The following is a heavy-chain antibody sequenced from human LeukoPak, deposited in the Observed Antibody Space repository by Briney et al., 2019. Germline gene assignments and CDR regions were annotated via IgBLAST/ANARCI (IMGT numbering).Heavy chain of an antibody. V-gene: IGHV1-2*02. Sequence: ASVKVSCKASGYTFTGYYMHWVRQAPGQGLEWMGWINPNSGGTNYAQKFQGRVTMTRDTSISTAYMELSRLRSDDTAVYYCARDHADYDFWSGYLHLDYWGQGTLVTVSS. CDR2: INPNSGGT. CDR1: GYTFTGYY. D-gene: IGHD3-3*01. J-gene: IGHJ4*02. CDR3: ARDHADYDFWSGYLHLDY.